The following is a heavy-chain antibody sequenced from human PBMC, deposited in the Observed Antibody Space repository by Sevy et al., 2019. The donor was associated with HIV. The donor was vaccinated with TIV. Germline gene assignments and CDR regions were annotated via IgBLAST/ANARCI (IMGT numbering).Heavy chain of an antibody. CDR2: ISGSGGSGDKT. CDR3: ARKYDSSGYFDY. CDR1: GFTFSSYA. J-gene: IGHJ4*02. V-gene: IGHV3-23*01. D-gene: IGHD3-22*01. Sequence: GGSLRLSCAASGFTFSSYAMNWVRQAPGKGLEWVSGISGSGGSGDKTNYAESVKGRFTISRDDSKNSLYLQLSSLRAEDTAIYYCARKYDSSGYFDYWGQGTLVTVSS.